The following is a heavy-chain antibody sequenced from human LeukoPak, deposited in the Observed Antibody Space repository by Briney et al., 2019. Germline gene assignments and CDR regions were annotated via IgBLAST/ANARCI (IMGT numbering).Heavy chain of an antibody. V-gene: IGHV4-4*07. D-gene: IGHD2-2*01. Sequence: SETLSLTCTVSGGSISSYYWSWIRQPAGKGLEWIWRIYTSGSTNYNPSLKSRVTMSVDTSKNQFSLKLSSVTAADTAVYYCARDRWDREYCSSTSCYSWFDPWGQGTLVTVSS. CDR2: IYTSGST. CDR3: ARDRWDREYCSSTSCYSWFDP. CDR1: GGSISSYY. J-gene: IGHJ5*02.